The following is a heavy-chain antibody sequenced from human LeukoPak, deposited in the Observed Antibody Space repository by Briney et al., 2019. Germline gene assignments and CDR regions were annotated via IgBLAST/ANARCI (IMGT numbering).Heavy chain of an antibody. CDR3: AKTDSSNYYYTYFNN. V-gene: IGHV3-23*01. CDR1: GFTFSSYA. CDR2: ISGSGGST. J-gene: IGHJ4*02. Sequence: PGGSLRLSCVGSGFTFSSYAVSWVRQAPGKGLEWVSSISGSGGSTYYADSVKGRFTMSRDNSKNMLSLQMNSLRAEDTAIYYCAKTDSSNYYYTYFNNWGRGTLVTVSS. D-gene: IGHD3-22*01.